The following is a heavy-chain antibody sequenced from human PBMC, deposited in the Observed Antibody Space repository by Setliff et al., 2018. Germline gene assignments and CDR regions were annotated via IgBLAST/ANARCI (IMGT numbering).Heavy chain of an antibody. CDR2: ISSSSSYI. D-gene: IGHD2-15*01. CDR3: ARTCSGSGCYAGLES. V-gene: IGHV3-21*01. Sequence: PGGSLRLSCAASGFPFSSYSMNWVRQAPGKGLEWVSSISSSSSYIYYADSVKGRFTISRDNSKNTLYLQMNSLGPEDTAVYYCARTCSGSGCYAGLESWGQGTPVTVSS. J-gene: IGHJ4*02. CDR1: GFPFSSYS.